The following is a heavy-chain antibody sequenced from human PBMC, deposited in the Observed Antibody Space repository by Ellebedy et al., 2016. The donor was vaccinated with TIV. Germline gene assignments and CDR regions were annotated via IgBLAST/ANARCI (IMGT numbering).Heavy chain of an antibody. CDR3: AKDLGYCSGGSCSFFDY. J-gene: IGHJ4*02. CDR1: GFTFSRHW. Sequence: GESLKISCAASGFTFSRHWMHWVRQAPGKGLEWVSAISGSGGSTYYADSVKGRFTISRDNSKNTLYLQMNSLRAEDTAVYYCAKDLGYCSGGSCSFFDYWGQGTLVTVSS. V-gene: IGHV3-23*01. D-gene: IGHD2-15*01. CDR2: ISGSGGST.